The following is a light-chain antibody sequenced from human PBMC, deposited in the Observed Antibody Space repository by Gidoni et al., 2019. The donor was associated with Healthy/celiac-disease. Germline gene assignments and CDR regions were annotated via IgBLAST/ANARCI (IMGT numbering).Light chain of an antibody. Sequence: DIQMTQSPSTLSASVGDSVTITCRASQSISSWLAWYQQKPGKAPKLLLYKASSLESGVPSRFSGSGSGTEFTLTISSLQPDDFATYYCQQYNSYPYTFGQGTKLEIK. CDR3: QQYNSYPYT. J-gene: IGKJ2*01. V-gene: IGKV1-5*03. CDR2: KAS. CDR1: QSISSW.